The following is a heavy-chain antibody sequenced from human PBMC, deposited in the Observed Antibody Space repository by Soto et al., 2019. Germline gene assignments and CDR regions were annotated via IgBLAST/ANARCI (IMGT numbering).Heavy chain of an antibody. CDR3: ARGLAAAGYYYYGMDV. D-gene: IGHD6-13*01. CDR1: GFTFSSYS. CDR2: ISSSSSYI. V-gene: IGHV3-21*01. J-gene: IGHJ6*02. Sequence: PGGSLRLSCAASGFTFSSYSMNWVRQAPGKGLEWVSSISSSSSYIYYADSVKGRFTISRDNAKNSLYLQMNSLRAEDTAVYYCARGLAAAGYYYYGMDVWGQGTTVTVSS.